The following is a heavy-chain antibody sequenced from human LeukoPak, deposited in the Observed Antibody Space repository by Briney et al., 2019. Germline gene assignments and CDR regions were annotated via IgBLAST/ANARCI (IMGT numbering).Heavy chain of an antibody. CDR3: ARTTEAHSWRTRYYDYYMDV. J-gene: IGHJ6*03. Sequence: SETPSLTCAVYGGSFSGYYWSWIRQPPGKGLEWIGEINHSGSTNYNPSLKSRVTISVDTSKNQFSLKLSSVTAADTAVYYCARTTEAHSWRTRYYDYYMDVWGKGTTVTVSS. V-gene: IGHV4-34*01. D-gene: IGHD6-13*01. CDR1: GGSFSGYY. CDR2: INHSGST.